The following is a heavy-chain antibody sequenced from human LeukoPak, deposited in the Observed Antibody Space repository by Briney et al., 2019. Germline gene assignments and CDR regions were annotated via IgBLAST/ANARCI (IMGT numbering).Heavy chain of an antibody. J-gene: IGHJ4*02. CDR3: ARAYSSGDYFDY. Sequence: ASVKVSCKASGYIFISYYIHWVREPPAQGLEWMGVINPSDGSTNYAQKYQDRVTMTRDTSTRTVYTQLSSLRSDDTAVYYCARAYSSGDYFDYWGQGTLVTVSS. D-gene: IGHD6-19*01. CDR2: INPSDGST. V-gene: IGHV1-46*01. CDR1: GYIFISYY.